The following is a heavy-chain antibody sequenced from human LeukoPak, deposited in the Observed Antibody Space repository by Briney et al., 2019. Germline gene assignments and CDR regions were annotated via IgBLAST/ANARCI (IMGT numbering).Heavy chain of an antibody. D-gene: IGHD2-2*01. CDR2: IKQDGGEK. J-gene: IGHJ5*02. CDR1: GFTFSSYW. V-gene: IGHV3-7*01. Sequence: GGSLRLSCAASGFTFSSYWMSWVRQAPGKGLEWAANIKQDGGEKYYVDSVKGRFTISRDNAKNSLYLQMNSLRAEDTAVYYCARDDCSSISCYHNWFDPWGQGTLVTVSS. CDR3: ARDDCSSISCYHNWFDP.